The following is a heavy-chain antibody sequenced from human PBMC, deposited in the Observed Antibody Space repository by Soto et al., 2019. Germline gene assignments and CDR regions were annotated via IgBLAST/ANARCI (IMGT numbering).Heavy chain of an antibody. J-gene: IGHJ4*02. D-gene: IGHD1-7*01. CDR1: GFNFDNYG. CDR3: AKDRVGGTFYTPLGF. V-gene: IGHV3-30*18. Sequence: PGGSLRLSCQASGFNFDNYGMHWVRQAPGKGLEWVAVITYDGSNKYYADSVKGRFTISRDNSKNMLSLHLNTLKPEDTAVYHCAKDRVGGTFYTPLGFWGQGTLVTVSS. CDR2: ITYDGSNK.